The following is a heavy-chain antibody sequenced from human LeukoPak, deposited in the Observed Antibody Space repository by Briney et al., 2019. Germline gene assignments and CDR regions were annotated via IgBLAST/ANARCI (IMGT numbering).Heavy chain of an antibody. V-gene: IGHV1-24*01. J-gene: IGHJ4*02. D-gene: IGHD5-18*01. Sequence: ASVKVSCTVSGSSLTELSLYWVRRAPGKGLEWMGGFDVIDAKTFYAQKFQGRVTMTEDSSTDTAYMELSSLRSDDTAFYYCAAGRPYSLLDYWGQGTLLTVSS. CDR2: FDVIDAKT. CDR3: AAGRPYSLLDY. CDR1: GSSLTELS.